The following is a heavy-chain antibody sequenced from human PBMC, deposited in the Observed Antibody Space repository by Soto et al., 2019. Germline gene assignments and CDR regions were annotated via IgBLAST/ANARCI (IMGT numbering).Heavy chain of an antibody. V-gene: IGHV1-69*12. CDR3: ASAVGTMVRGFITLDY. Sequence: QVQLVQSGAEVKKPGSSVKVSCKASGGTFSSYAISWVRQAPGQGLEWMGGIIPIFGTANYAQNFQGRLTITADASTSTAYIELSSLRSEDTDAYYCASAVGTMVRGFITLDYWGQGTLVTVSS. J-gene: IGHJ4*02. CDR2: IIPIFGTA. D-gene: IGHD3-10*01. CDR1: GGTFSSYA.